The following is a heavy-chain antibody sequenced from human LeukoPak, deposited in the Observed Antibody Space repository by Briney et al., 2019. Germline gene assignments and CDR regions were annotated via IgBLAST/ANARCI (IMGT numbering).Heavy chain of an antibody. CDR2: INHSGST. V-gene: IGHV4-34*01. J-gene: IGHJ4*02. CDR3: ASSGSYI. CDR1: GGSFSGYY. Sequence: SETLSLTCAVYGGSFSGYYWSWIRQPPGKGLEWIGEINHSGSTNYNPSLKSRVTISVDTSKNQFSLKLSSVTAADTAVYYCASSGSYIWGQGTLVTVPS. D-gene: IGHD3-10*01.